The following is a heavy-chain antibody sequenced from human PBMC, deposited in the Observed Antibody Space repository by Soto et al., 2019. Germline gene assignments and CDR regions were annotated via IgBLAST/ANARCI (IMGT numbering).Heavy chain of an antibody. CDR2: INHSGRT. V-gene: IGHV4-34*01. D-gene: IGHD2-15*01. CDR3: AREGYCSGGSCYSRTLDY. J-gene: IGHJ4*02. Sequence: QVQLQQWGAGLLKPSETLSLTCAVYGGSFSGYYWSWIRQPPGKGLEWIGEINHSGRTNYNPSLKSRVTISVDTSKNQFSLKLSSVTAADTAVYYCAREGYCSGGSCYSRTLDYWGQGTLVTVSS. CDR1: GGSFSGYY.